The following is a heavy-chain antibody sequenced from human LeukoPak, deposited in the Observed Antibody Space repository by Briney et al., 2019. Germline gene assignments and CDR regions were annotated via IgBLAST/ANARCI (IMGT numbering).Heavy chain of an antibody. J-gene: IGHJ4*02. CDR3: ARDGGGSYDEKYYFDY. Sequence: ASVKVSCKASGYTFTSYYMHWVRQAPGQGLEWMGIINPSSGSTSYAQKFQGRVTMTRDTSTSTVYMELSSLRSEDTAVYYCARDGGGSYDEKYYFDYWGQGTLVTVSS. CDR2: INPSSGST. CDR1: GYTFTSYY. D-gene: IGHD1-26*01. V-gene: IGHV1-46*01.